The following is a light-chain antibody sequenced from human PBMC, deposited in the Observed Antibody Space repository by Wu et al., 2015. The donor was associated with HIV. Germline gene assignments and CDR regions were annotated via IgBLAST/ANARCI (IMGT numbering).Light chain of an antibody. J-gene: IGKJ4*01. CDR2: CNP. Sequence: DRVTITCRASQSIGRWVSLYQQKAEKAPKSLILCCNPNFGKAGVPFKVQPAVDMGRISLSPISSLQPEDFATYYCQQYNSYPPTFGGGTKVEIK. V-gene: IGKV1D-16*01. CDR3: QQYNSYPPT. CDR1: QSIGRW.